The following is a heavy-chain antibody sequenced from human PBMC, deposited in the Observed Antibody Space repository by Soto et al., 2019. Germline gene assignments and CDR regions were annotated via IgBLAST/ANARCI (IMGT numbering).Heavy chain of an antibody. CDR2: IHSDGSST. Sequence: EVQLVESEGGLVQPGGSLRLSCAASGFPFSYYWMHWVGQAPGQGLVWVSHIHSDGSSTTYADSVKGRFTISRDNAKNTLYLQMHSLRAEDTAVYYCARGDRGAFDLWGQGTMVTVSS. CDR3: ARGDRGAFDL. D-gene: IGHD2-21*02. J-gene: IGHJ3*01. CDR1: GFPFSYYW. V-gene: IGHV3-74*01.